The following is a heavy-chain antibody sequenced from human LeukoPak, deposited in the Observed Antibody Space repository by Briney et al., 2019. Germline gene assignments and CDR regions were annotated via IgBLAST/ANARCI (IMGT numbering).Heavy chain of an antibody. Sequence: ASVKVSCKASGGTFSSYAISWVRQAPGQGLEWMGGIIPIFGTANYAQKFQGRVTITADEFTSTAYMELSSLRSEDTAVYYCARGLTETVTTHLFARALDYWGQGTLVTVSS. CDR1: GGTFSSYA. CDR3: ARGLTETVTTHLFARALDY. J-gene: IGHJ4*02. CDR2: IIPIFGTA. V-gene: IGHV1-69*13. D-gene: IGHD4-11*01.